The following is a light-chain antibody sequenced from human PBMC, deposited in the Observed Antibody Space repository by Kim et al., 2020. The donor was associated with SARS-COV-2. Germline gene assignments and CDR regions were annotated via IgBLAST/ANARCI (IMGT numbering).Light chain of an antibody. CDR1: QNIGDS. V-gene: IGKV1-5*01. J-gene: IGKJ1*01. Sequence: DIQLTQSPSTLSAFVGDRVSITCRASQNIGDSLAWYQHKPGKAPTLLIFGASNLQSGVPSRFSGSGSGTEFTLSVHSLHPDDFATYYCQQYSTYCTFGQGTKVDIK. CDR3: QQYSTYCT. CDR2: GAS.